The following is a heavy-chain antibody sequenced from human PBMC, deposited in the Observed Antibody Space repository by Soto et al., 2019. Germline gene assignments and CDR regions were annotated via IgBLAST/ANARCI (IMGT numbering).Heavy chain of an antibody. Sequence: GESLKISCKHSGFNFPTFWIGWVRQMPGKGLEWMGIIYPGDSDTRYSPSFQGQVTISADKSISTAYLQWSSLKASDTAMYYCARHPPHRTHYYYGMDVWGQGTTVTVSS. CDR2: IYPGDSDT. V-gene: IGHV5-51*01. CDR1: GFNFPTFW. CDR3: ARHPPHRTHYYYGMDV. J-gene: IGHJ6*02.